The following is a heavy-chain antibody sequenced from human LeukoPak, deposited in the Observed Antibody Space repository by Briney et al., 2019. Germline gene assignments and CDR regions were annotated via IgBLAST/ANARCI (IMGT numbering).Heavy chain of an antibody. V-gene: IGHV4-34*01. CDR3: ARGGGAAPNY. J-gene: IGHJ4*02. CDR1: GGSFSGYY. D-gene: IGHD6-6*01. Sequence: PSETLSLTCAVYGGSFSGYYWSWIRQPPGKGLEWIGEINHRGSTDYNPSLKSRVTISVDRSKNQISLKLSSVTAADTAVYYCARGGGAAPNYWGQGTLATVSS. CDR2: INHRGST.